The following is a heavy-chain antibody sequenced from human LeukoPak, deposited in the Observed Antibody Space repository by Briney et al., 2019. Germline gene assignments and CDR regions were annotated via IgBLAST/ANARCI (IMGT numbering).Heavy chain of an antibody. Sequence: PSETLSLTCAVSGGSISSGGYSWSWIRQPPGKGLEWIGYIYHSGSTYYNPSLKSRVTISVDRSKNQFSLKLSSVTAADTAVYYCARAVYGDYYFDYWGQGTLVTVSS. V-gene: IGHV4-30-2*01. D-gene: IGHD4-17*01. J-gene: IGHJ4*02. CDR3: ARAVYGDYYFDY. CDR1: GGSISSGGYS. CDR2: IYHSGST.